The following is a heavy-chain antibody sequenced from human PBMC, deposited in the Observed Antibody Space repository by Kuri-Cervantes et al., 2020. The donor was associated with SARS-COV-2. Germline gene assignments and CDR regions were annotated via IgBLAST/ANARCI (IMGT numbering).Heavy chain of an antibody. CDR3: ARSYTEYSGYDYPLASLYYFDY. D-gene: IGHD5-12*01. Sequence: GGSLRLSCAASGFTFSDYYMSWIRQAPGKGLEWVSYISSSGSTIYYSDSVKGRFTISRDNAKNSLYLQMNSLRDEDTAVYYCARSYTEYSGYDYPLASLYYFDYWGQGTLVTVSS. J-gene: IGHJ4*02. CDR1: GFTFSDYY. V-gene: IGHV3-11*04. CDR2: ISSSGSTI.